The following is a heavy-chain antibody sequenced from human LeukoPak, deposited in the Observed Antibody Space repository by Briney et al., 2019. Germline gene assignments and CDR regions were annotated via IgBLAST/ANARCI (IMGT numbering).Heavy chain of an antibody. CDR1: GVTFSSDS. J-gene: IGHJ4*02. V-gene: IGHV3-21*01. D-gene: IGHD4-17*01. CDR3: AREATTVTIFDY. CDR2: ISSSSSYI. Sequence: PVGSLRLSSAASGVTFSSDSMNWVRQAPGKGLEGVSSISSSSSYIYYADSVQGRFTISRDKAKNSLYLQMNSLRAEDTAVYYCAREATTVTIFDYWGQGTLVTVSS.